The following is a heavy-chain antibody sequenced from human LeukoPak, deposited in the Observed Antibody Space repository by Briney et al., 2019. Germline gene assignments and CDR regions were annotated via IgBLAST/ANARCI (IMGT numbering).Heavy chain of an antibody. CDR1: GGSISSYY. CDR2: IYTSGST. J-gene: IGHJ2*01. Sequence: SETLSLTCTVSGGSISSYYWSWIRQPAGKGLEWIGRIYTSGSTNYNPSLKSRVTMSVDTSKNQFSLKLSSVTAADTAVYYRASYAGFGEYWYFDLWGRGTLVTVSS. V-gene: IGHV4-4*07. D-gene: IGHD3-10*01. CDR3: ASYAGFGEYWYFDL.